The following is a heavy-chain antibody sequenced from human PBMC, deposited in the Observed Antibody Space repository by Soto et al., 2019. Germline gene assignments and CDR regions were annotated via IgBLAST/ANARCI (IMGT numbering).Heavy chain of an antibody. CDR1: GGTFSNYA. Sequence: QVPLVQSGAEVKTPGSSMKVSCRASGGTFSNYAISWVRQAPGQGLEWMGGIIPIFGSTSYEQRFQGRVTITADGMTSTAYLELSSLRSEESAVYYCARVPLGTGMVLDYYLYGMDVWVQGTAVTVSS. D-gene: IGHD5-18*01. CDR2: IIPIFGST. V-gene: IGHV1-69*01. CDR3: ARVPLGTGMVLDYYLYGMDV. J-gene: IGHJ6*02.